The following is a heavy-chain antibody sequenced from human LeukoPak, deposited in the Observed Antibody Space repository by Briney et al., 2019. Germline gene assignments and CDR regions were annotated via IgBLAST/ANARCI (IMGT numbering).Heavy chain of an antibody. J-gene: IGHJ5*02. CDR1: GGSISSSGYY. CDR3: ARGGYYDSSGYYYFRREEVNWFDP. CDR2: IDYSGST. Sequence: SETLSLTCTVSGGSISSSGYYWGWIRQPPGKGLEWIGSIDYSGSTYYNPSLKSRVTISVDTSKNQFSLKLSSVTAADTAVYYCARGGYYDSSGYYYFRREEVNWFDPWGQGTLVTVSS. V-gene: IGHV4-39*07. D-gene: IGHD3-22*01.